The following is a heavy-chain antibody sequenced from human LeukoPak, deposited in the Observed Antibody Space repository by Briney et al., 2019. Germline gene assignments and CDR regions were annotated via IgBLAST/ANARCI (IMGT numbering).Heavy chain of an antibody. CDR3: AKQERITIFGVVKANWFDP. Sequence: PSGTLSLTCAVSGGSISSGGYYWSWIRQHPGKGLEWIGYIYYSGSTYYNPSLKSRVTISVDTSKNQFSLKLSSVTAADTAVYYCAKQERITIFGVVKANWFDPWGQGTLVTVSS. CDR1: GGSISSGGYY. CDR2: IYYSGST. V-gene: IGHV4-31*11. D-gene: IGHD3-3*01. J-gene: IGHJ5*02.